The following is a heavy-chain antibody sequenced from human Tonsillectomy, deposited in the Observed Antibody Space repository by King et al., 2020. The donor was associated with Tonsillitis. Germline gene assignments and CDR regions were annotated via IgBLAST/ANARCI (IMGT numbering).Heavy chain of an antibody. CDR2: IDPSDSYT. J-gene: IGHJ6*03. CDR1: GSSFTKYW. CDR3: ARSGVVVLTATYYMDV. D-gene: IGHD2-21*02. Sequence: EVQLVESGPEVKNPGESLRISCKGSGSSFTKYWITWVRQMPGKGLEWMGRIDPSDSYTNYSPSFQGHVTISADKSISTAYLQWSSLKASDTAMYYCARSGVVVLTATYYMDVWGKGTTVTVSS. V-gene: IGHV5-10-1*03.